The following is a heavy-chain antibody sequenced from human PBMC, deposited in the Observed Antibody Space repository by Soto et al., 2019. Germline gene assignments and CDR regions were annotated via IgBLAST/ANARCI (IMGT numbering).Heavy chain of an antibody. CDR1: GFTFSSYA. Sequence: GGSLRLSCAASGFTFSSYAMSWVRQAPGKGLEWVSVISGGGGSTYYADSVKGRFTISRDNSKNTLYLQMNSLRAEDTAAYYCAKCFGENYYYYYQMDVCGKGTTVTVSS. V-gene: IGHV3-23*01. D-gene: IGHD3-10*01. CDR2: ISGGGGST. CDR3: AKCFGENYYYYYQMDV. J-gene: IGHJ6*03.